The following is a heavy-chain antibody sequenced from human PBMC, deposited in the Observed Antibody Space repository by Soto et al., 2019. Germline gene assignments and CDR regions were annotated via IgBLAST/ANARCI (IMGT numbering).Heavy chain of an antibody. Sequence: QVQLVQSGAEVKKPGASVRVSCKASGYTFTSYDIYWVRQATGQGLEWMGWMNPFSGNAGYTQKFQYRVNLTRDTSINTAYMAMSGLSSEDTAVSYCTRGQGNHWGQGSLVTVSS. CDR2: MNPFSGNA. CDR1: GYTFTSYD. J-gene: IGHJ4*02. CDR3: TRGQGNH. V-gene: IGHV1-8*01.